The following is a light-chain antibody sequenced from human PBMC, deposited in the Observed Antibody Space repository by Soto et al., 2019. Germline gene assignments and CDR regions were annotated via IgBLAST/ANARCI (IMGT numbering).Light chain of an antibody. J-gene: IGLJ3*02. CDR3: SAYTARSTLV. CDR1: MRDVGAYNL. V-gene: IGLV2-14*01. Sequence: QSALAQPASVSGSAGQSITISCSGTMRDVGAYNLVSWYQQHPGTASKLIIYEVRNRPSGISSRFSGSRSGNTASLTISGLQSEDEGDYYCSAYTARSTLVFGGGNKVTVL. CDR2: EVR.